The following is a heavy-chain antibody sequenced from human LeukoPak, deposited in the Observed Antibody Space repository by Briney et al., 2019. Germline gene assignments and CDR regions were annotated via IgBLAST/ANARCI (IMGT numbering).Heavy chain of an antibody. CDR2: IRSKANSYAT. D-gene: IGHD3-3*01. Sequence: GGSLRLSCAASGFTFSGSAMHWVRQASGKGLEWVGRIRSKANSYATAYAASVKGRFTISRDDSKYTAYLQMNSLKTEDTAVYYCTRRTSSSGRYYYYYYMGVWGKGTTVTVSS. CDR3: TRRTSSSGRYYYYYYMGV. CDR1: GFTFSGSA. V-gene: IGHV3-73*01. J-gene: IGHJ6*03.